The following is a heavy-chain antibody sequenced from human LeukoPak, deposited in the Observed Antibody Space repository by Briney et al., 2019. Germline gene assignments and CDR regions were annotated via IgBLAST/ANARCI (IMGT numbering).Heavy chain of an antibody. V-gene: IGHV4-34*01. CDR1: GGSFSGYY. Sequence: KPSETLSLTCAVYGGSFSGYYWSWIRQPPGKGLEWIGEINHSGSTNYNPSLKSRVTISVDTSENQFSLKLSSVTAADTAVYYCARATYYYGSGSYRRKNWFDPWGQGTLVTVSS. D-gene: IGHD3-10*01. CDR3: ARATYYYGSGSYRRKNWFDP. CDR2: INHSGST. J-gene: IGHJ5*02.